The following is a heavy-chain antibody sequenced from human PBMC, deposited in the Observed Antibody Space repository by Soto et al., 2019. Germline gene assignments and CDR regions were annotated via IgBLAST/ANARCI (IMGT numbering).Heavy chain of an antibody. D-gene: IGHD5-18*01. V-gene: IGHV1-69*13. J-gene: IGHJ6*02. CDR2: IIPIFGTA. CDR3: ARDPPHGYGYEIPSDLEDYYGMDV. CDR1: GGTFSSYA. Sequence: SVKVSCKASGGTFSSYAISWVRQAPGQGLDWMGGIIPIFGTANYAQKFQGRVTITADESTSTAYMELSSLRSEDTAVYYCARDPPHGYGYEIPSDLEDYYGMDVWGQGTTVTVSS.